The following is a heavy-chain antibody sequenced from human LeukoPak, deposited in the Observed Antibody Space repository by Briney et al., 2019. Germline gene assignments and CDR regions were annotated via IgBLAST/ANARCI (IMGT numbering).Heavy chain of an antibody. V-gene: IGHV4-39*01. CDR1: GDSISSSLYY. CDR2: IYYSETT. J-gene: IGHJ4*02. D-gene: IGHD3-22*01. Sequence: SETLSLTCTVSGDSISSSLYYWGWIRQPPGRGLEWIGTIYYSETTYYNPSLKSRVTISVDTSKNQLALKLSSVTAADTAVYYCARQGDSRGYSTLDYWGQGTLVTVSS. CDR3: ARQGDSRGYSTLDY.